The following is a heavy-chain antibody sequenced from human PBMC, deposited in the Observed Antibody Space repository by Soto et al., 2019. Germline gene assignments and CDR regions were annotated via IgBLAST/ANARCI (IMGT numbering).Heavy chain of an antibody. V-gene: IGHV3-48*02. CDR2: IGRSSSDI. J-gene: IGHJ4*02. CDR3: ARDYNYGIDY. Sequence: PGGSLRLSCAASGFTFTSYSMNWVRQAPGKGLEWISYIGRSSSDIHYADSVKGRFTISRDNAKNSLFLQMSTLRDEDTAVYYCARDYNYGIDYWGQGTLVTVSS. CDR1: GFTFTSYS. D-gene: IGHD3-22*01.